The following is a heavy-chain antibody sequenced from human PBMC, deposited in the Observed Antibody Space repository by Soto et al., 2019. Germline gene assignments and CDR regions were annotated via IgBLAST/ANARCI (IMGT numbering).Heavy chain of an antibody. CDR2: IYYSGST. V-gene: IGHV4-31*03. D-gene: IGHD3-3*01. CDR3: AGQYYDFWSGYARFDY. CDR1: GGSISSGGYC. J-gene: IGHJ4*02. Sequence: SETLSLTCTVSGGSISSGGYCWSWIRQHPGKGLEWIGYIYYSGSTYYNPSLKSRVTISVDTSKNQFSLKLSSVTAADTAVYYCAGQYYDFWSGYARFDYWGQGTLVTVSS.